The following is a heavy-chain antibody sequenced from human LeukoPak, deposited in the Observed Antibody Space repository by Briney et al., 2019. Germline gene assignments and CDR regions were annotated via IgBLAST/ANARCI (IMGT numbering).Heavy chain of an antibody. Sequence: GGSLRLSCAASGFTFDDYGMSWVRQAPGKGLEWVSGINWNGGSTGYADSVKGRFTISRDNAKNSLYLQMNSLRAEDTALYYCARAYYYDSSGQHDYWGQGTLVTGSS. CDR1: GFTFDDYG. CDR3: ARAYYYDSSGQHDY. V-gene: IGHV3-20*04. D-gene: IGHD3-22*01. J-gene: IGHJ4*02. CDR2: INWNGGST.